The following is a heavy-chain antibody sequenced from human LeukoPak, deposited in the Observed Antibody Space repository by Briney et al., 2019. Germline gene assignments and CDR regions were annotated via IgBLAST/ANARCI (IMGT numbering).Heavy chain of an antibody. V-gene: IGHV3-23*01. D-gene: IGHD6-25*01. CDR2: ICPSGDST. J-gene: IGHJ4*02. Sequence: GGSLSLSCAASGFTLSTYAMTWVRRGRGKGREWVSSICPSGDSTFYADSVRGRFTISSDNYNNKLYLQMSSLRNGDTAIYYCAKDVVRDSGWDLDYWGQGTLVTVSS. CDR3: AKDVVRDSGWDLDY. CDR1: GFTLSTYA.